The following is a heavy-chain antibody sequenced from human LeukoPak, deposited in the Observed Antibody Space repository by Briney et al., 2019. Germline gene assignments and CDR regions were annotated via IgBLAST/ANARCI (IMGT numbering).Heavy chain of an antibody. J-gene: IGHJ4*02. CDR1: GYTFSTYG. V-gene: IGHV1-18*01. D-gene: IGHD6-13*01. CDR3: ARDSIPAAGLSFDF. Sequence: GASVKVSCKASGYTFSTYGISWVRQAPGQGLEWMGWISAYKGNTYYAQKLQGRVTMTTDTSTSTAYMELRSLRSDDTAIYYCARDSIPAAGLSFDFWGQGTLVTVSS. CDR2: ISAYKGNT.